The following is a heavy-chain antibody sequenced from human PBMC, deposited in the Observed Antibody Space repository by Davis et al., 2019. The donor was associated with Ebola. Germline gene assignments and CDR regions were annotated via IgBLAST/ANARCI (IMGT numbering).Heavy chain of an antibody. J-gene: IGHJ6*02. CDR1: GFTFTSYA. CDR3: ARDWVGATSLKYYYGMDV. V-gene: IGHV1-3*01. CDR2: INAGNGNT. Sequence: GESLKISCAAPGFTFTSYAMHWVRQAPGQRLEWMGWINAGNGNTKYSQKFQGRVTITRDISASTAYMELSSLRSEDTAVYYCARDWVGATSLKYYYGMDVWGQGTTVTVSS. D-gene: IGHD1-26*01.